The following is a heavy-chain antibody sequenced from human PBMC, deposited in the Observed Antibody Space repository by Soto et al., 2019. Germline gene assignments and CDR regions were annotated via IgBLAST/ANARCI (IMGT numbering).Heavy chain of an antibody. D-gene: IGHD6-6*01. Sequence: ASVKVSCKASGYTFTGYYMHWVRQAPGQGLEWMGWINPNSGGTNYAQKFQGWVTMIRDTSISTAYMELSRLRSDDTAVYYCARDREADDSSSLDYWGQGTLVTVSS. CDR3: ARDREADDSSSLDY. V-gene: IGHV1-2*04. CDR1: GYTFTGYY. J-gene: IGHJ4*02. CDR2: INPNSGGT.